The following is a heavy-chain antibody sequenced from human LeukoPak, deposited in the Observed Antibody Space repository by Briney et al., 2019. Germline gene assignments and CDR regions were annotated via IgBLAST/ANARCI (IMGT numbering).Heavy chain of an antibody. CDR1: GYSFTSYW. J-gene: IGHJ5*02. D-gene: IGHD3-22*01. Sequence: GESLKISCKGSGYSFTSYWIGWVRQMPGKGLEWMGIIYPGDSDTRYSPSFQGQVTISADKSISTAYLQWSSLKASDTAMYYCARNEDDSSGVYNWFDPWGQGTLVTVSS. CDR3: ARNEDDSSGVYNWFDP. V-gene: IGHV5-51*01. CDR2: IYPGDSDT.